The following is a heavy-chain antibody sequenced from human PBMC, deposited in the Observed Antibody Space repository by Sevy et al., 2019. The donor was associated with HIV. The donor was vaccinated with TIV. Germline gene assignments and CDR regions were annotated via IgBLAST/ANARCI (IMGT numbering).Heavy chain of an antibody. CDR1: GFTFSSDG. V-gene: IGHV3-30*18. CDR2: ISYDGSNK. CDR3: AKQMDTAMATPDY. Sequence: GGSLRLSCAASGFTFSSDGMHWVRQAPGKGLEWVAVISYDGSNKYYADSVKGRFTISRDNSKNTLYLQMNSLRAEDTAVYYCAKQMDTAMATPDYWGQGTLVTVSS. J-gene: IGHJ4*02. D-gene: IGHD5-18*01.